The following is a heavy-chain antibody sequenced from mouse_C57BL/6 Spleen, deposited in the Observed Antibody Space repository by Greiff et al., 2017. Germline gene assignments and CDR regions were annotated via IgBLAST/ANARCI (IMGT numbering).Heavy chain of an antibody. CDR2: INYDGSST. V-gene: IGHV5-16*01. CDR3: AREGWGFDY. D-gene: IGHD1-1*02. J-gene: IGHJ2*01. CDR1: GFTFSDYY. Sequence: VMLVESEGGLVQPGSSMKLSCTASGFTFSDYYMAWVRQVPEKGLEWVANINYDGSSTYYLDSLKSRFIISRDNAKNILYLQMSSLKSEDTATYYCAREGWGFDYWGQGTTLTVSS.